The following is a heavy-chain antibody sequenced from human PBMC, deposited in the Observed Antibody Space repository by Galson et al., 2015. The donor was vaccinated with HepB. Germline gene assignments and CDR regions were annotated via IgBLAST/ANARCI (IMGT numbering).Heavy chain of an antibody. Sequence: SLRLSCAASGFTFSSYSVNWVRQAPGKGLEWVSSISSSSSYIYYADSVKGRFTISRDNAKNSLYLQMNSLRAEDTAVYYCARSSDFWSGYTNPDGYYYYGMDVWGQGTTVTVSS. V-gene: IGHV3-21*01. D-gene: IGHD3-3*01. J-gene: IGHJ6*02. CDR1: GFTFSSYS. CDR2: ISSSSSYI. CDR3: ARSSDFWSGYTNPDGYYYYGMDV.